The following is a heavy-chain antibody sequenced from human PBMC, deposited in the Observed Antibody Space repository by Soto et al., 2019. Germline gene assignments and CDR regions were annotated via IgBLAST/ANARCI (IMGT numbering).Heavy chain of an antibody. CDR2: INHSGST. D-gene: IGHD1-26*01. V-gene: IGHV4-34*01. Sequence: PSETLSLTCAVYGGSFSGYYWFWIRQPPGKGLEWIGEINHSGSTNYNPSLKSRVTISVDTSKNHFSLKLSSVTAADTAVYYCAGSGALVFDVWGQGTLVTVSS. CDR1: GGSFSGYY. J-gene: IGHJ4*02. CDR3: AGSGALVFDV.